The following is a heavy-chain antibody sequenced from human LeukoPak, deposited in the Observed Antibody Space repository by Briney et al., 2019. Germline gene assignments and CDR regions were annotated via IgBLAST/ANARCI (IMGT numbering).Heavy chain of an antibody. D-gene: IGHD1-26*01. CDR1: GRSFSGYY. Sequence: LETLSLTCAVYGRSFSGYYWTWMRQPPGKGPEWIGEINHTGGSKDNPSLNSRVTMSVDRSKNQFTLHLSSVTAADTAVYYCAGMEMGPTGGAFDVWAQGIMVTVSS. J-gene: IGHJ3*01. CDR2: INHTGGS. CDR3: AGMEMGPTGGAFDV. V-gene: IGHV4-34*01.